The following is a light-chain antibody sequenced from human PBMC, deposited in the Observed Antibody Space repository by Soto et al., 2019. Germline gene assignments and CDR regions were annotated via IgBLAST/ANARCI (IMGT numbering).Light chain of an antibody. CDR2: KAS. Sequence: DIQMTQSPSTLSASVGDRVTITCRASQSISSWLAWYQQKPRKAPMLLIYKASVLESGVPSRFSGSGSGTEFTLTIRSLQPDDFATYFCQQYNSLWTFGQGTKVEIK. CDR1: QSISSW. J-gene: IGKJ1*01. CDR3: QQYNSLWT. V-gene: IGKV1-5*03.